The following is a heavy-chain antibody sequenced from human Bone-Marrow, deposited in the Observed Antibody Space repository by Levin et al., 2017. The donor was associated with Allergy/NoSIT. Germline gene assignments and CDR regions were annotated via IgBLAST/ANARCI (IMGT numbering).Heavy chain of an antibody. CDR2: IKQDGSET. V-gene: IGHV3-7*01. Sequence: PGGSLRLSCAASGFTFGSYGMSWVRQAPGKGLEWVARIKQDGSETNYVDSLKGRFTISRDNAKNSLYLQMNSLRAEDTAVYYCARVRRYSSSAWYAGDYWGQGTLVTVSS. D-gene: IGHD6-19*01. CDR1: GFTFGSYG. CDR3: ARVRRYSSSAWYAGDY. J-gene: IGHJ4*02.